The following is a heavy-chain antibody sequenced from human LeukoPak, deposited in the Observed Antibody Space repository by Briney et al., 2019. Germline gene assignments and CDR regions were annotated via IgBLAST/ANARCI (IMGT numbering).Heavy chain of an antibody. J-gene: IGHJ4*02. V-gene: IGHV4-4*07. CDR3: AGDTYFYDSSGLDY. D-gene: IGHD3-22*01. CDR2: IYTSGST. CDR1: GGSMSGYY. Sequence: SETLSLTCTVSGGSMSGYYWSWIRQPAGRGLEWIGRIYTSGSTKYNPSLKSRVTMSVDTSKNQFSLKLSSVTAADTAVYYCAGDTYFYDSSGLDYWGQGTLVTVSS.